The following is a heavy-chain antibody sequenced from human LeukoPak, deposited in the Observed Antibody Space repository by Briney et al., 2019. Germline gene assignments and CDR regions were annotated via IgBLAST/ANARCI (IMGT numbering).Heavy chain of an antibody. CDR3: ARGAITMIRGRLNWFDP. V-gene: IGHV7-4-1*02. Sequence: ASVKVSCKASGYTFTSYAMNWVRQAPGQGLEWRGWINTNTGNPTYAQGFTGRFVFSLDTSVSTAYLQISSLKTEDTAVYYCARGAITMIRGRLNWFDPWGQGTLVTVSS. CDR2: INTNTGNP. CDR1: GYTFTSYA. J-gene: IGHJ5*02. D-gene: IGHD3-10*01.